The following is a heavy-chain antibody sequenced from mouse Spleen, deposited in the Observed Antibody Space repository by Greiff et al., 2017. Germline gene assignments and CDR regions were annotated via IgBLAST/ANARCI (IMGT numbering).Heavy chain of an antibody. CDR2: ISSGSSTI. CDR3: SRPTVVATRSMCY. J-gene: IGHJ4*01. CDR1: GFTFSDYG. Sequence: EVKVVESGGGLVKPGGSLKLSCAASGFTFSDYGMHWVRQAPEKGLEWVAYISSGSSTIYYADTVKGRFTISRDNAKNTLFLQMTSLRSEDTAMYYCSRPTVVATRSMCYLGQRTSVTGSS. V-gene: IGHV5-17*01. D-gene: IGHD1-1*01.